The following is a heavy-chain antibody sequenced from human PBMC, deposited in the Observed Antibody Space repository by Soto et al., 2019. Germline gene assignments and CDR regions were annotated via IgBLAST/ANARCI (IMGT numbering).Heavy chain of an antibody. J-gene: IGHJ6*02. Sequence: GGSLRLSCAASGFTFSDYYMSWIRQAPGKGLEWVSYISSSSSYTNYADSVKGRFTISRDNAKNSLYLQMNSLRAEDTAVYYCARVFASVTPGYYYGMDVWGQGTTVTVSS. CDR1: GFTFSDYY. D-gene: IGHD4-4*01. CDR3: ARVFASVTPGYYYGMDV. V-gene: IGHV3-11*06. CDR2: ISSSSSYT.